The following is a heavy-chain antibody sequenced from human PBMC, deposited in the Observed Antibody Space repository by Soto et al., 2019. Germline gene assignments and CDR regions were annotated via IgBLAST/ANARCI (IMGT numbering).Heavy chain of an antibody. CDR2: INHSRST. CDR1: GGSFSGYY. J-gene: IGHJ4*02. V-gene: IGHV4-34*02. CDR3: ARGRWLRQSFDY. Sequence: QVQLEQWGAGLLKPSETLSLTCAVYGGSFSGYYWSWIRQPPGKGLEWIGEINHSRSTNYNPALKSRGTISVDTSKNQFALNLYSVTAADTAVYYCARGRWLRQSFDYWGQGTLVTVSS. D-gene: IGHD5-12*01.